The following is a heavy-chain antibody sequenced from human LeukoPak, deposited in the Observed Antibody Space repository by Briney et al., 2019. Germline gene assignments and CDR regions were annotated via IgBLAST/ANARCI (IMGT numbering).Heavy chain of an antibody. CDR2: IYHSGST. J-gene: IGHJ6*02. CDR1: GGSISSGGYS. CDR3: ARVCSSTSCYEGGYFYGMDV. D-gene: IGHD2-2*01. Sequence: SETLSLTCAVSGGSISSGGYSWSWIRQPPGKGLEWIGYIYHSGSTYYNPSLKSRVTISVDRSKNQFSLKLSSVTAADTAVYYCARVCSSTSCYEGGYFYGMDVWGQGTTVTVSS. V-gene: IGHV4-30-2*01.